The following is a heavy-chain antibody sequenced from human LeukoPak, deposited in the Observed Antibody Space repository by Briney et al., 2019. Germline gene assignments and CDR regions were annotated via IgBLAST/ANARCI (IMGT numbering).Heavy chain of an antibody. D-gene: IGHD3-10*01. CDR1: GGAISSNY. CDR2: IYISGST. CDR3: AREKVREFGELLIDY. Sequence: PSETLSLTCTVSGGAISSNYWSWIRQPAGKGLEWIGQIYISGSTNYNPSLKSRVTISVDTSKNQFSLKLSSVTAADTAVYYCAREKVREFGELLIDYWGQGTLVTVSS. V-gene: IGHV4-4*07. J-gene: IGHJ4*02.